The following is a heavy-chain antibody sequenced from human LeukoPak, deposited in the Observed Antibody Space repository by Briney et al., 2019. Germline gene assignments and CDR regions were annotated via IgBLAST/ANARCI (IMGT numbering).Heavy chain of an antibody. Sequence: PSETLSLTCTVSGGSISSYYWSWIRQPPGKGLEWIGYIYYSGSTNYNPSLKSRVTISVDTSKNQFSLKLSSVTAADTAVYYCARGYYDILTGYYEPWYFDLWGRGTLVTVSS. D-gene: IGHD3-9*01. CDR3: ARGYYDILTGYYEPWYFDL. CDR2: IYYSGST. J-gene: IGHJ2*01. V-gene: IGHV4-59*01. CDR1: GGSISSYY.